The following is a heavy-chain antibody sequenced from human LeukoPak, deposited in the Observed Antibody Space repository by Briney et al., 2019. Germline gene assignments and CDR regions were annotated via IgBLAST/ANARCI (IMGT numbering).Heavy chain of an antibody. CDR1: GYSFTSYW. D-gene: IGHD2-15*01. J-gene: IGHJ5*02. V-gene: IGHV5-51*01. Sequence: GASLKISCKGSGYSFTSYWIGWGRQMRGKGLEWMGIIYPGDTDTRYSPSFQGQVSNSADKSTSTAYLQWSSLEASDTAMYYCARLRYCSGGSCYSGIDWFDPWGQGTLVTVSS. CDR3: ARLRYCSGGSCYSGIDWFDP. CDR2: IYPGDTDT.